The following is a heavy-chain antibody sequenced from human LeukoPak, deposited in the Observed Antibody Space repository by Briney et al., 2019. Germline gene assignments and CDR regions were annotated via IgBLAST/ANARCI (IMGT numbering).Heavy chain of an antibody. J-gene: IGHJ3*01. D-gene: IGHD7-27*01. V-gene: IGHV3-30-3*01. CDR1: GFTFSANA. CDR3: AKGGWGS. Sequence: GRSLRLSCAASGFTFSANAMHWVRQAPGKGLEWVATISLDGNNEDYADSVMGRFTISRDTSKNTLYLQMNSLRVEDTAVYYCAKGGWGSWGQGTMVTVSS. CDR2: ISLDGNNE.